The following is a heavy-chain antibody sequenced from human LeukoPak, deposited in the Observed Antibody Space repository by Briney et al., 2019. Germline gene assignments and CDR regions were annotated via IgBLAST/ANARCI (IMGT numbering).Heavy chain of an antibody. CDR3: ARQGGQTRYGSGSFDY. Sequence: PSETLSLTCTVSGGSISSYYWSWIRQPPGKGLEWIGCIYYSGSTNYNPSLKSRVTISVDTSKNQFSLKLSSVTAADTAVYYCARQGGQTRYGSGSFDYWGQGTLVTVSS. CDR2: IYYSGST. D-gene: IGHD3-10*01. V-gene: IGHV4-59*08. J-gene: IGHJ4*02. CDR1: GGSISSYY.